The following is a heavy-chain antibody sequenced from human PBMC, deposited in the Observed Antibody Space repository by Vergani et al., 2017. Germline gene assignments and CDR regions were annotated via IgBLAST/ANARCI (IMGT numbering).Heavy chain of an antibody. CDR3: ARAGGILWCGETHDAFDI. V-gene: IGHV3-21*01. CDR1: GFTFSSYS. Sequence: VQLVESGGGLVKPGGSLRLSCAASGFTFSSYSMNWVRQAPGKGLEWVSSISSSSSYIYYADSVKGRFTISRDNAKNSLYLQMNSLRAEDTAVYYCARAGGILWCGETHDAFDIWGQGTMVTVSS. CDR2: ISSSSSYI. D-gene: IGHD3-10*01. J-gene: IGHJ3*02.